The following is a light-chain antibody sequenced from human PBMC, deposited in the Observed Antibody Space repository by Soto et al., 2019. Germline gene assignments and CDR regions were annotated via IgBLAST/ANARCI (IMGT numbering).Light chain of an antibody. J-gene: IGLJ1*01. Sequence: QSVLTQPPSVSGAPGQRVTISCTGSSSNIGAGYEVHWFQQLPGTAPKLLIYGNTNRPSGVPDRFSGSKSDTSASLAITGLQPEDEADYYCHSYQSSLSVPSGLGSGTKATVL. CDR2: GNT. V-gene: IGLV1-40*01. CDR1: SSNIGAGYE. CDR3: HSYQSSLSVPSG.